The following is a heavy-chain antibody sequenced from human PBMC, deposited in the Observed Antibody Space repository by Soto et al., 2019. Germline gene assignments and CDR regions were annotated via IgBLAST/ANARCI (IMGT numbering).Heavy chain of an antibody. V-gene: IGHV3-48*02. D-gene: IGHD6-19*01. CDR3: ARQAVAGTRWPPSYFDY. Sequence: GGSLRLSCGASGFTFSSYSMNWVRQAPGKGLEWISYISSSSSTIFYADSVKGRFTISRDNDKNSLYLQMNNLRDEDTAVYYCARQAVAGTRWPPSYFDYWGQGTLVTVSS. J-gene: IGHJ4*02. CDR2: ISSSSSTI. CDR1: GFTFSSYS.